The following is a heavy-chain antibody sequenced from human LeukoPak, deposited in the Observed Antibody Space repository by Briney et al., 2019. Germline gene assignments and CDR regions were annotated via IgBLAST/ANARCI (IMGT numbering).Heavy chain of an antibody. CDR2: ISGSGGNT. J-gene: IGHJ6*03. V-gene: IGHV3-23*01. Sequence: GGSLRLSCAASGFTFSSYGMNWVRQAPGKGLEWVSAISGSGGNTYYGDSVKGRFTISRDNSKNTVYLQMSSLRVDDTAVYYCAREPYYMDVWGKGTTVTVSS. CDR3: AREPYYMDV. CDR1: GFTFSSYG.